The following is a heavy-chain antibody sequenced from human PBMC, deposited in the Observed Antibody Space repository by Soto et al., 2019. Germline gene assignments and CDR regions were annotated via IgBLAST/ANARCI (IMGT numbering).Heavy chain of an antibody. CDR2: IFGSGSSP. Sequence: PGGSLRLSCTTSGFTFGGYAMSWVRQAPGKGLEWVSGIFGSGSSPYYADSVKGRFTISRDNSKNTLYLQMNSLRADDTAIYFCAKDMDYKIGALDYWGQGTVVTVSS. J-gene: IGHJ4*02. CDR1: GFTFGGYA. V-gene: IGHV3-23*01. CDR3: AKDMDYKIGALDY. D-gene: IGHD4-4*01.